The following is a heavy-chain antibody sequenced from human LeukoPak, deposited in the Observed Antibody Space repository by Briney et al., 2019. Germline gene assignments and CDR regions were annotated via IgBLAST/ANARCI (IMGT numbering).Heavy chain of an antibody. J-gene: IGHJ4*02. V-gene: IGHV7-4-1*02. CDR1: GYTFTSYA. CDR3: ARVESYSATYYFDY. D-gene: IGHD1-26*01. CDR2: INTNTGNP. Sequence: ASVKVSRKASGYTFTSYAMNWVRQAPGQGLEWMGWINTNTGNPTYAQGFTGRFVFSLDTSVSTAYLQISSLKAEDTAVYYCARVESYSATYYFDYWGQGTLVTVSS.